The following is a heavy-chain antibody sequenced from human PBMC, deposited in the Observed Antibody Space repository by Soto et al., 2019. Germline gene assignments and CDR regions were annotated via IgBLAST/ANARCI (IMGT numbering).Heavy chain of an antibody. D-gene: IGHD4-17*01. CDR2: IYYSGST. Sequence: PSETLSLTCTVSGGSINSYYWNWIRQSPGEGLEWIGYIYYSGSTYYNPSLKSRVTISVDTSKNQFSLKLSSVTAADTAVYYCARDVQDDYGDYGSRYFDYWGQGTLVTVSS. J-gene: IGHJ4*02. CDR1: GGSINSYY. CDR3: ARDVQDDYGDYGSRYFDY. V-gene: IGHV4-59*12.